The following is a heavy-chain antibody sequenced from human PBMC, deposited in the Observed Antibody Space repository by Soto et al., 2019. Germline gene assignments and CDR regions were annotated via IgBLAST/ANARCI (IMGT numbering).Heavy chain of an antibody. J-gene: IGHJ4*02. D-gene: IGHD3-10*01. V-gene: IGHV4-59*01. Sequence: SETLSLTCTVSGGSISSYYWSWIRQPPGKGLEWIGYIYYSGSTNYNPSLKSRVTISVDTSKNQFSLKLSSVTAADTALYYCARTYGRNFDYWGQGTLVTV. CDR3: ARTYGRNFDY. CDR2: IYYSGST. CDR1: GGSISSYY.